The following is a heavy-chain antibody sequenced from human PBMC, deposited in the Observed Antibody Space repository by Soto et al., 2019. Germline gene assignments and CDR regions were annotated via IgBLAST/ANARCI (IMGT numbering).Heavy chain of an antibody. Sequence: PGGSLRLSCTASGFTFGDYAMSWFRQAPGKGLEWVGFIRSKAYGGTTEYAASVKGRFTISRDDSKSIAYLQMNSLKTEDTAVYYCTRVAVAAPRYYYYGMDVRGQGTTVTVSS. D-gene: IGHD6-19*01. V-gene: IGHV3-49*03. CDR1: GFTFGDYA. CDR2: IRSKAYGGTT. CDR3: TRVAVAAPRYYYYGMDV. J-gene: IGHJ6*02.